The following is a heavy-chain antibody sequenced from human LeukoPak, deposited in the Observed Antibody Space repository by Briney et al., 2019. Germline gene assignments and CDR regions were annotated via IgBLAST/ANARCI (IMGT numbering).Heavy chain of an antibody. CDR1: GFTFSSYA. V-gene: IGHV3-23*01. J-gene: IGHJ1*01. CDR2: ISGSGGST. CDR3: AKDNYQYSYGYYQH. D-gene: IGHD5-18*01. Sequence: PGGSLRLSCAASGFTFSSYAMSWVRQAPGKGLEWVSAISGSGGSTYYADSVKGRFTISRDNSKNTLYLQMNSLRAEDTAVYYCAKDNYQYSYGYYQHWGQGTLVTVSS.